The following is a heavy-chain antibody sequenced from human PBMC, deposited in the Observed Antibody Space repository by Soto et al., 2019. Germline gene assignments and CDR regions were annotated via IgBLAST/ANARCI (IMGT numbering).Heavy chain of an antibody. CDR1: GGSISSYY. J-gene: IGHJ4*02. V-gene: IGHV4-59*01. D-gene: IGHD3-9*01. Sequence: QVQLQESGPGLVKPSETLSLTCTVSGGSISSYYWSWIRQPPGKGLEWIGYIYYSGSTNYNPSLKSRVAISGDKSKKQFSLKLSSVTAADTDVYYCARMRNTVTGYPGHFDYWGQGTLVTVSS. CDR2: IYYSGST. CDR3: ARMRNTVTGYPGHFDY.